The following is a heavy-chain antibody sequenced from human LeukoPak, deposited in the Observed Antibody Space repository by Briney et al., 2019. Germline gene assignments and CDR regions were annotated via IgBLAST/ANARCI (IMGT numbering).Heavy chain of an antibody. CDR2: ISGSGGST. J-gene: IGHJ4*02. Sequence: PGGSLRLSCAASGFTFSSYAMSWVRQAPGKGLEWVSAISGSGGSTYYADSVKGRFTISRDNSKNTLYLQMNSLRAEDTAVYYCAKAASITVIVVVTQNYDYWGQGTLVTVSP. CDR1: GFTFSSYA. CDR3: AKAASITVIVVVTQNYDY. V-gene: IGHV3-23*01. D-gene: IGHD3-22*01.